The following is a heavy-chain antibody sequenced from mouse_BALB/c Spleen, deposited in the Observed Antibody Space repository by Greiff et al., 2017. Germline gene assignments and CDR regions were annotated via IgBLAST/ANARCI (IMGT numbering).Heavy chain of an antibody. CDR3: ARLRPDYFDY. V-gene: IGHV5-9*03. CDR2: ISSGGGNT. CDR1: GFTFSSYT. D-gene: IGHD1-2*01. J-gene: IGHJ2*01. Sequence: EVKLEESGGGLVKPGGSLKLSCAASGFTFSSYTMSWVRQTPEKRLEWVATISSGGGNTYYPDSVKGRFTISRDNAKNNLYLQMSSLRSEDTALYYCARLRPDYFDYWGQGTTLTVSS.